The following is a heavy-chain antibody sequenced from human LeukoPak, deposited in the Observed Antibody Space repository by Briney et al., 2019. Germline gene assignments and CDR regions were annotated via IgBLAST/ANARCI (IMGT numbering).Heavy chain of an antibody. Sequence: GASVKVSCKASGYTFTSYGISWVRQAPGQGLEWMGWISAYNGNTNYAQKLQGRVTMTTDTSTNTAYMELRSLRSDDTAVYYCARSYYCSSTSRSQCDYWGQGTLVTVSS. V-gene: IGHV1-18*01. CDR2: ISAYNGNT. CDR1: GYTFTSYG. CDR3: ARSYYCSSTSRSQCDY. J-gene: IGHJ4*02. D-gene: IGHD2-2*01.